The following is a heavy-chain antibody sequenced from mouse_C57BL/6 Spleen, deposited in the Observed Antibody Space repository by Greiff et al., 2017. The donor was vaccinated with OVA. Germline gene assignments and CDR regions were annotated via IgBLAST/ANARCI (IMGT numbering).Heavy chain of an antibody. CDR1: GYTFTDYY. D-gene: IGHD2-4*01. J-gene: IGHJ1*03. CDR3: ARRGYDYDIYWYFDV. CDR2: INPNNGGT. V-gene: IGHV1-26*01. Sequence: VQLQQSGPELVKPGASVKISCKASGYTFTDYYMNWVKQSHGKSLEWIGDINPNNGGTSYNQKFKGKATLTVDKSSSTAYMELRSLTSEDSAVYYCARRGYDYDIYWYFDVWGTGTTVTVSS.